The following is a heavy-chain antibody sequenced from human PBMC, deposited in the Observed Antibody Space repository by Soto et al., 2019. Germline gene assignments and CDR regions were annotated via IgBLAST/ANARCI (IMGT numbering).Heavy chain of an antibody. J-gene: IGHJ3*02. CDR1: GGSISSSSYY. CDR3: ARALFLEWPPNHSHDAFDI. D-gene: IGHD3-3*01. V-gene: IGHV4-39*01. Sequence: KPSETLSLTCTVSGGSISSSSYYWGWIRQPPGKGLEWIGSIYYSGSTYYNPSLKSRVTISVDTSKNQFSLKLSSVTAADTAVYYCARALFLEWPPNHSHDAFDIWGQGTMVTVSS. CDR2: IYYSGST.